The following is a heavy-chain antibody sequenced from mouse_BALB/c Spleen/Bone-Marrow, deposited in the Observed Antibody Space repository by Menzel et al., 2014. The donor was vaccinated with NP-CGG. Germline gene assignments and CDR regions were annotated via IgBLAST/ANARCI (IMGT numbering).Heavy chain of an antibody. J-gene: IGHJ2*01. V-gene: IGHV1-14*01. CDR1: GYTFTSYV. CDR3: ARYGGY. D-gene: IGHD1-1*02. CDR2: INPYNDGT. Sequence: EVKLMESGPELVKPGASVKMSCKASGYTFTSYVMHWVKRKPGQGLEWIGYINPYNDGTKYNEKFKGKATLTSDKSSSTAYMELSSLTSEDSAVYYCARYGGYWGQGTTLTVSS.